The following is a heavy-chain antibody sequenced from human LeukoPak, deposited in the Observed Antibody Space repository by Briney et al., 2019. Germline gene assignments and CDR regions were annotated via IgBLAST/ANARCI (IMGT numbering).Heavy chain of an antibody. V-gene: IGHV3-33*06. CDR3: AKALLRSDRAYYFDY. D-gene: IGHD4-17*01. J-gene: IGHJ4*02. Sequence: GRSLRLSCVASGFTFSSYGIHCVRQPPGKGLEWVAAIWYDGSKKYYADSVKGRFTISRDNSKNTLYLQMYSLRDEDTAVYYCAKALLRSDRAYYFDYWGQGTLATVSS. CDR1: GFTFSSYG. CDR2: IWYDGSKK.